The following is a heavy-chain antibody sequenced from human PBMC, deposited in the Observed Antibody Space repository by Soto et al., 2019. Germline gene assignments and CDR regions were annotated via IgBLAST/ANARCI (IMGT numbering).Heavy chain of an antibody. D-gene: IGHD2-21*01. CDR3: ATYGGDTGRFDY. Sequence: SETLSLTCTVSGVSVSSRNYLWNWIRQPPGKGLEWIGSGTTNYNPSLRSRATISVDTSKNQFSLKLSSVTAADTAVYYCATYGGDTGRFDYWGQGTLVTVSS. CDR2: SGTT. J-gene: IGHJ4*02. V-gene: IGHV4-39*01. CDR1: GVSVSSRNYL.